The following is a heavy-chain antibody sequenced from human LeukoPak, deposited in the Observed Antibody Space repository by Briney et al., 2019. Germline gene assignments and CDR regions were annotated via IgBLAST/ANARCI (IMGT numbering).Heavy chain of an antibody. CDR2: IYYSGST. D-gene: IGHD3-10*01. V-gene: IGHV4-59*08. Sequence: SETLSLTCTVSGGSISSYYWSWIRQPPGKGLEWIGYIYYSGSTNYNPSLKSRVTISVDTSKNQFSLKLSSVTAADTAVYYCARAKAITMVRGDRRNYWGQGTLVTVSS. J-gene: IGHJ4*02. CDR1: GGSISSYY. CDR3: ARAKAITMVRGDRRNY.